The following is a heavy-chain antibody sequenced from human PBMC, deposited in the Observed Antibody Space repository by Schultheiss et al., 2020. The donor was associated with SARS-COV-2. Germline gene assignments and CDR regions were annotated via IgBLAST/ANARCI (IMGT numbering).Heavy chain of an antibody. CDR3: ARGAAAGKIGYYYYGMDV. D-gene: IGHD6-13*01. CDR2: INHSGST. CDR1: GGSFSGYY. V-gene: IGHV4-34*01. J-gene: IGHJ6*02. Sequence: SETLSLTCAVYGGSFSGYYWSWIRQPPGKGLEWIGEINHSGSTNYNPSLKSRVTISVDTSKNQFSLKLSSVTAADTAVYYCARGAAAGKIGYYYYGMDVWGQGTTVTVSS.